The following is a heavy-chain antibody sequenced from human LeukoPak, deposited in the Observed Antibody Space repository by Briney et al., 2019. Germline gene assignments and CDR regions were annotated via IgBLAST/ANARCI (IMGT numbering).Heavy chain of an antibody. CDR2: ISGSGGST. J-gene: IGHJ4*02. CDR3: AKDAVFRSSTSCYSDY. Sequence: GGSLRLSCAASGFTFSSYAMSWVRQAPGKGLEWVSAISGSGGSTYYADSVKGRFTISRDNPKNTLYLQMNSLRAEDTAVYYCAKDAVFRSSTSCYSDYWGQGTLVTVSS. CDR1: GFTFSSYA. V-gene: IGHV3-23*01. D-gene: IGHD2-2*01.